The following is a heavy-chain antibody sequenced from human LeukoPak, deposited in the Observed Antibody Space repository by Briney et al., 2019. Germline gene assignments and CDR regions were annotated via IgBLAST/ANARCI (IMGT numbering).Heavy chain of an antibody. Sequence: GGSLGLSCAASGFTFSDNYMSWIRQAPGKGLEWISYISRGGNTIYYADSVKGRFTISRDNAKNSLYLQMDSLRAEDTAVYYCARPLGGYYIDYWGQGTLVTVSS. V-gene: IGHV3-11*01. CDR1: GFTFSDNY. D-gene: IGHD3-3*01. J-gene: IGHJ4*02. CDR2: ISRGGNTI. CDR3: ARPLGGYYIDY.